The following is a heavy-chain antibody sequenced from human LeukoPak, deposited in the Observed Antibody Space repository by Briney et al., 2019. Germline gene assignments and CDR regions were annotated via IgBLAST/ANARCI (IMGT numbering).Heavy chain of an antibody. CDR1: GFTFSSYA. CDR2: ISGRGGST. D-gene: IGHD6-19*01. J-gene: IGHJ4*02. V-gene: IGHV3-23*01. CDR3: AKDVTGSGWYAGYFDY. Sequence: QPGGSLRLSCAASGFTFSSYAVSWVRQAPGVGLEWVSTISGRGGSTFYADSVKGRFTISRDNSKNTLYLQMNSLRAEDTAVYYCAKDVTGSGWYAGYFDYWGQGTLVTVSS.